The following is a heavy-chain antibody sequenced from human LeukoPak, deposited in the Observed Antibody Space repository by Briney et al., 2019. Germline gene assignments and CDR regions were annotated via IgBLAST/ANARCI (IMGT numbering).Heavy chain of an antibody. Sequence: GASVKVSCKASGYTFTGYYMHWVRQAPGQGLEWMGWINLNSGGTNYAQKFQGRVTMTRDTSISTAYMELSRLRSDDTAVYYCARLRYSSSWSNFDYWGQGTLVTVSS. V-gene: IGHV1-2*02. J-gene: IGHJ4*02. D-gene: IGHD6-13*01. CDR1: GYTFTGYY. CDR3: ARLRYSSSWSNFDY. CDR2: INLNSGGT.